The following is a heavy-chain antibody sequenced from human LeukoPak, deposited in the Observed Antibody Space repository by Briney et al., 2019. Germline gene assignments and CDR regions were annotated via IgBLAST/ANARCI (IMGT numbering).Heavy chain of an antibody. J-gene: IGHJ4*02. CDR3: ARGPTTTGRGDDYYYDSSGYYPY. D-gene: IGHD3-22*01. Sequence: GGSLRLSCAASGFTFSSYWMHWVRQAPGKGLVWVSRINSDGSSTSYADSVKGRFTISRGNAKNTLYLQMNSLRAEDTAVYYCARGPTTTGRGDDYYYDSSGYYPYWGQGTLVTVSS. V-gene: IGHV3-74*01. CDR1: GFTFSSYW. CDR2: INSDGSST.